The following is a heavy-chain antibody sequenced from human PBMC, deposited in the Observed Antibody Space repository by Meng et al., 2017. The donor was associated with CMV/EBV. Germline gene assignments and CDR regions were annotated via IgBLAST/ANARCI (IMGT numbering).Heavy chain of an antibody. V-gene: IGHV1-2*02. CDR1: GYTFTGYY. D-gene: IGHD2-2*01. CDR3: ARQLQFGEYGMDV. CDR2: VNPNSGGT. Sequence: ASVNVSCKASGYTFTGYYMHWVRQAPGQGLEWMGWVNPNSGGTNYAQKFQGRVTMTRDTSISTAYMELSRLRSDDTAVYYCARQLQFGEYGMDVWGQGTTVTVSS. J-gene: IGHJ6*02.